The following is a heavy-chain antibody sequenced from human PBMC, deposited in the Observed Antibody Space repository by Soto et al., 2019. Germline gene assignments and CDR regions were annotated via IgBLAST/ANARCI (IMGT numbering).Heavy chain of an antibody. D-gene: IGHD6-13*01. J-gene: IGHJ6*01. CDR2: INHSGST. CDR1: GGSCGGDY. V-gene: IGHV4-34*01. Sequence: SGTLALRCAVYGGSCGGDYWRCVRQPPGKGLEWIGEINHSGSTNYNPSLKSRVTISVDTSKNQFSLKLSSVTAADTDVYYCARGKVGIEPAGTGYYYYGMDVGVQVT. CDR3: ARGKVGIEPAGTGYYYYGMDV.